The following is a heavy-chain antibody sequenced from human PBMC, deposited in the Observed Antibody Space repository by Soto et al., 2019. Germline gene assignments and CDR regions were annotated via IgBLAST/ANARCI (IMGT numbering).Heavy chain of an antibody. V-gene: IGHV4-59*01. J-gene: IGHJ6*03. CDR3: ARDYLVRGVKTDYYYYYMDV. Sequence: PSETLSLTCTVSGGSISSYYWSWIRQPPGKGLEWIGYIYYSGSTNYNPSLKSRVTISVDTSKNQFSLKLSSVTAADTAVYYCARDYLVRGVKTDYYYYYMDVWGKGTTVTVSS. D-gene: IGHD3-10*01. CDR1: GGSISSYY. CDR2: IYYSGST.